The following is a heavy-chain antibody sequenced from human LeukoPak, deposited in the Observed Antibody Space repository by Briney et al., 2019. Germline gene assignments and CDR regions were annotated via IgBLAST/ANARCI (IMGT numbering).Heavy chain of an antibody. Sequence: GGSLRLSCAASGFTFSSYWMSWVRQAPGKGLEWVANIKQDGSEKYYVDSVKGRFTISRGNAKNSLYLQMNSLRAEDTAVYYCARDPGLRYFDWTMSGYFDYWGQGTLVTVSS. J-gene: IGHJ4*02. CDR1: GFTFSSYW. D-gene: IGHD3-9*01. V-gene: IGHV3-7*03. CDR2: IKQDGSEK. CDR3: ARDPGLRYFDWTMSGYFDY.